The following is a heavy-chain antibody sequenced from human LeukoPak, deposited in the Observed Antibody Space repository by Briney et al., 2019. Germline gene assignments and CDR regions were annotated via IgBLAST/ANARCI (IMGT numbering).Heavy chain of an antibody. D-gene: IGHD2-15*01. CDR3: ARDFFHGHCAGLSCFLLDY. Sequence: VASVKVSCKPSGYTFTRYGISLVRQAPGRGLEWMGWISANNGDTNSAQKFQGRGIMTTDTSTSTAYMELRSLRSDDTAVYYCARDFFHGHCAGLSCFLLDYWGQGSLVSVSS. CDR2: ISANNGDT. V-gene: IGHV1-18*01. CDR1: GYTFTRYG. J-gene: IGHJ4*02.